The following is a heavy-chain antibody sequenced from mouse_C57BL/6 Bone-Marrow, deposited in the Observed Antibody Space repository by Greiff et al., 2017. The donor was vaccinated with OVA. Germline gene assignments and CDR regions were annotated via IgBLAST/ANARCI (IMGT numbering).Heavy chain of an antibody. CDR2: IYPGDGDT. CDR1: GYAFSSSW. V-gene: IGHV1-82*01. D-gene: IGHD1-1*01. J-gene: IGHJ3*01. CDR3: ARGYYGSSYLFAY. Sequence: VQLVESGPELVKPGASVKISCKASGYAFSSSWMNWVKQRPGKGLEWIGRIYPGDGDTNYNGKFKGKATLTADKSSSTAYMQLSSLTSEDSAVYFCARGYYGSSYLFAYWGQGTLVTVSA.